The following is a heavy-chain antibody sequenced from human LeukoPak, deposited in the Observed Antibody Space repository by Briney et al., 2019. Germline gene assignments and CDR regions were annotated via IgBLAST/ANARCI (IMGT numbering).Heavy chain of an antibody. V-gene: IGHV1-46*01. D-gene: IGHD3-22*01. CDR2: INPSGGST. CDR3: ARDYYYDSSGYFRYMDV. J-gene: IGHJ6*03. Sequence: GASVKVSCKASGYTFTSYYMHWVRQAPGQGLEWMGIINPSGGSTSYAQKLQGRVTMTRDMSTSTVYMELSSLRSEDTAVYYCARDYYYDSSGYFRYMDVWGKGTTVTVSS. CDR1: GYTFTSYY.